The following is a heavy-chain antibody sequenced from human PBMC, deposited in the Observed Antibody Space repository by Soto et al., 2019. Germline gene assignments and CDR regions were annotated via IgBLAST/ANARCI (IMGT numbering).Heavy chain of an antibody. CDR1: GGPLSSSSYY. Sequence: QLQLQESGPGLVKPSETLSLTCTVSGGPLSSSSYYWGWIRQPPGKGLEWIGSIYYSGSTYYSPSLKSRLTISVDTSKNHFSLKLSSVTASDTAVYYCAIHRGYYFYYMDVWGKGTTVTVSS. CDR2: IYYSGST. CDR3: AIHRGYYFYYMDV. J-gene: IGHJ6*03. V-gene: IGHV4-39*01.